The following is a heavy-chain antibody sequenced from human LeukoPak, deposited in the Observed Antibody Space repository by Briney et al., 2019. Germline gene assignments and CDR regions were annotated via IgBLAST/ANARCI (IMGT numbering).Heavy chain of an antibody. CDR2: ISSSSSYI. CDR1: GFTFSSYS. D-gene: IGHD2-15*01. CDR3: ARECCSGGINPVSPYYYYGMGV. J-gene: IGHJ6*02. V-gene: IGHV3-21*01. Sequence: GGSLRLSCAASGFTFSSYSMNWVRQAPGKGLEWVSSISSSSSYIHYADSVKGRFTISRDNAKNSLYLQMNSLRAEDTAVYYCARECCSGGINPVSPYYYYGMGVWGQGTTVTVSS.